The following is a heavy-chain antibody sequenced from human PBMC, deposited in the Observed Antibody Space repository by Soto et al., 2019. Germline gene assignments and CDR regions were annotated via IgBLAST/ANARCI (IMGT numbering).Heavy chain of an antibody. CDR3: ARGKSGSSSWYLPGWFDP. CDR1: GDSVSSNSAA. Sequence: PSQTLSLTCAISGDSVSSNSAAWNWIRQSPSRGLEWLGRTYYRSKWYNDYAVSVKSRITINPDTSKNQFSLQLNSVTPEDTAVYYCARGKSGSSSWYLPGWFDPWGQGTLVTVSS. V-gene: IGHV6-1*01. J-gene: IGHJ5*02. D-gene: IGHD6-13*01. CDR2: TYYRSKWYN.